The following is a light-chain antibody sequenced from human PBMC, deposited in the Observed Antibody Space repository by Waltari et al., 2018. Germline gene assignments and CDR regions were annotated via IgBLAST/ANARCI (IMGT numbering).Light chain of an antibody. CDR1: NSNIGRKS. CDR3: AAWDDSLSVSYV. Sequence: QSVLTQPPSPFGTPGQTVTISCFGTNSNIGRKSLLWSQQLPGPAPKLLIHRSNQRPSGVPDRFSGSKSGTSASLAISGLRSEDEADYYCAAWDDSLSVSYVFGSGTKVTV. V-gene: IGLV1-47*01. CDR2: RSN. J-gene: IGLJ1*01.